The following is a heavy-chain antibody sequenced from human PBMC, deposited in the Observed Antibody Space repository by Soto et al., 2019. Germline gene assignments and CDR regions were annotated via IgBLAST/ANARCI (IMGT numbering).Heavy chain of an antibody. CDR3: ARALSTLSPLDY. V-gene: IGHV4-4*02. CDR1: GGSISSTNW. J-gene: IGHJ4*02. CDR2: IYHSGST. Sequence: QVQLQESGPGLVKPSVTLSLTCAVSGGSISSTNWWSWGRQPPGKGLEWIGEIYHSGSTNNNPSLKSQVTISVDKSKNQFSLKLSSVTAADTAVYYCARALSTLSPLDYWGQGTLVTVSS. D-gene: IGHD3-16*02.